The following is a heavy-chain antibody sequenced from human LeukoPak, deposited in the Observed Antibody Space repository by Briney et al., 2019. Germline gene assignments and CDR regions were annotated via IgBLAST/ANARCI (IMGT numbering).Heavy chain of an antibody. J-gene: IGHJ4*02. Sequence: PGGSLRLSWEASGFTFSSYWMSWVRQAPGKGLDGLANIKQEGSEKYYVDSVKGRFTISRDNAKNSLYLQMNSLRAEDTAVYYCARVVGYYGSGSQKGLFDYWGQGTLVTVSS. CDR2: IKQEGSEK. V-gene: IGHV3-7*01. CDR1: GFTFSSYW. CDR3: ARVVGYYGSGSQKGLFDY. D-gene: IGHD3-10*01.